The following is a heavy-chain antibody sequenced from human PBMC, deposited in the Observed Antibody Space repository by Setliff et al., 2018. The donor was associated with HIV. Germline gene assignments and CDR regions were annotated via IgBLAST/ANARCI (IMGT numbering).Heavy chain of an antibody. J-gene: IGHJ4*02. V-gene: IGHV4-38-2*01. D-gene: IGHD2-8*01. Sequence: SETLSLTCAVSGYSISRDHYWAWIRQPPGKGLEYIGNIYHSGSTFYNPSLKSRVSISLDMSKNLFSLNLSSVTAADTAVYYCASGPYCSNGVCRDWVWFFDYWGQGKVVTVSS. CDR1: GYSISRDHY. CDR2: IYHSGST. CDR3: ASGPYCSNGVCRDWVWFFDY.